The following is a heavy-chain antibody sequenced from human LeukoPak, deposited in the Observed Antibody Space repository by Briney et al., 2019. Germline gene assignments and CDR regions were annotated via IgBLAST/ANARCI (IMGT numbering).Heavy chain of an antibody. V-gene: IGHV1-2*02. CDR3: AREGRNGYNEGYFDY. CDR1: GYTFTGYY. CDR2: INPNSGGT. D-gene: IGHD5-24*01. J-gene: IGHJ4*02. Sequence: ASVKVSCKASGYTFTGYYMHWVRQAPGQGLDWMGWINPNSGGTKYAQNFQGRVTLTTDTSINTAYMELSSLRSDDTAVYYCAREGRNGYNEGYFDYWAREPWSPSPQ.